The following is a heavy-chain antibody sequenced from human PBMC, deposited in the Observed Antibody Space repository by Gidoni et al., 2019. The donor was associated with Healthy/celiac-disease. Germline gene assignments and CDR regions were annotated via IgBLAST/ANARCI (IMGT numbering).Heavy chain of an antibody. V-gene: IGHV3-23*01. Sequence: EVQLLESGGGLVPPGGSLRLSCAASGFTFSSYAMSWVRQAPGKGLEWVSAISGSGGSTYYADSVKGRFTISRDNSKNTLYLQMNSLRAEDTAVYYCANSGYDTYYYYYGMDVWGQGTTVTVSS. CDR3: ANSGYDTYYYYYGMDV. CDR1: GFTFSSYA. CDR2: ISGSGGST. D-gene: IGHD5-12*01. J-gene: IGHJ6*02.